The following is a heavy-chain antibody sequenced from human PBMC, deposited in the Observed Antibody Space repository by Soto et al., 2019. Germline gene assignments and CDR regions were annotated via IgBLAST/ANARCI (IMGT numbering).Heavy chain of an antibody. CDR3: ARGQLVRDYYFDY. J-gene: IGHJ4*02. Sequence: SETLSLTCTVSGGPISSYYWSWIRQPPGKGLEWIGYIYYSGSTNYNPSLKSRVTISVDTSKNQFSLKLSSVTAADTAVYYCARGQLVRDYYFDYWGQGTLVTVSS. CDR2: IYYSGST. V-gene: IGHV4-59*01. D-gene: IGHD3-10*01. CDR1: GGPISSYY.